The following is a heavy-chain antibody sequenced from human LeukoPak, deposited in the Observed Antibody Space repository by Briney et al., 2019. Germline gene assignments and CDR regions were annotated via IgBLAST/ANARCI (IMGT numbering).Heavy chain of an antibody. CDR2: IYPGDSDT. J-gene: IGHJ4*02. CDR1: GYRFISYW. D-gene: IGHD3-9*01. V-gene: IGHV5-51*01. Sequence: GESLKISCKGSGYRFISYWIGWVRQMPGKGLEWMGIIYPGDSDTRYSPSFQGQISISADKSISTAYLQWSSLKASDTAMYYCARLEYYDILTGYLAVSYFDYWGQGTLVTVSS. CDR3: ARLEYYDILTGYLAVSYFDY.